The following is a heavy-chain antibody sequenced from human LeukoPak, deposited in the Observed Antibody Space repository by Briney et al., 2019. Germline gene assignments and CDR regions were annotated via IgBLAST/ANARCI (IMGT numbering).Heavy chain of an antibody. CDR3: ARDSSSWFAPLYYFDY. D-gene: IGHD6-13*01. CDR1: GGSISSGGYY. J-gene: IGHJ4*02. V-gene: IGHV4-61*02. CDR2: IYTSGST. Sequence: SQTLSLTCTVSGGSISSGGYYWSWIRQPAGKGLDWNGRIYTSGSTNYNPSLKSRVTMSVDTSKNQFSLKLSSVTAADTAVYYCARDSSSWFAPLYYFDYWGQGTLVTVSS.